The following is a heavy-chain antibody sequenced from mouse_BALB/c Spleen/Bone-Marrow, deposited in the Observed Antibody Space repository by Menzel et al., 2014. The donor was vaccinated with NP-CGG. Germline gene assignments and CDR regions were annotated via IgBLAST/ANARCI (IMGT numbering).Heavy chain of an antibody. V-gene: IGHV1-14*01. Sequence: VQLKDSGPELVKPGASVKMSCKASGYTFTSYIMHWVKQKPGQGLEWIGYINPYNDGTKYNEKFKGKATLTSDKSSSTAYMELSSLTSEGSAVYYCARRWLPYAMDYWGQGTSVTVSS. CDR3: ARRWLPYAMDY. D-gene: IGHD2-3*01. CDR2: INPYNDGT. J-gene: IGHJ4*01. CDR1: GYTFTSYI.